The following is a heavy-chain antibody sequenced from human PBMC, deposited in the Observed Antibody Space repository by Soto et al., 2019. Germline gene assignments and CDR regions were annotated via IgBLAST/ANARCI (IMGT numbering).Heavy chain of an antibody. CDR3: AREGEVAAAGSLNWFDP. CDR1: GGSISSGGYS. J-gene: IGHJ5*02. V-gene: IGHV4-30-2*01. D-gene: IGHD6-13*01. CDR2: IYHSGST. Sequence: SETLSLTCAVSGGSISSGGYSWSWIRQPPGKGLEWIGYIYHSGSTYYNQSLKSRVTISVDTSKNQFSLKLSSVTAADTAVYYCAREGEVAAAGSLNWFDPWGQGTLVTVSS.